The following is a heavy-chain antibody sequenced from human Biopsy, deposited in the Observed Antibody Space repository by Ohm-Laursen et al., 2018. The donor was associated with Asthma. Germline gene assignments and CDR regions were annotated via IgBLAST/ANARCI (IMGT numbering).Heavy chain of an antibody. CDR3: ARAVDYSHYYGIDV. J-gene: IGHJ6*02. Sequence: ASVKVSCKTSGYTFNSAGITWVRQAPGQGLEWMGWISVYNGNTKVAQRLQDRVTMITDTSTSTAYMELRSLRSDDTAVYFCARAVDYSHYYGIDVWGPGTTVTVS. CDR1: GYTFNSAG. V-gene: IGHV1-18*01. D-gene: IGHD2-15*01. CDR2: ISVYNGNT.